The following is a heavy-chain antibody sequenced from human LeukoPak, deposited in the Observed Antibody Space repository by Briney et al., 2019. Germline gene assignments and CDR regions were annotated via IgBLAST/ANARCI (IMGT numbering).Heavy chain of an antibody. Sequence: GGSLRLSCVASGFTFSNYAMSWVRQAPAGGLEWVSSLRGDGETFYADSVKSRFSLSRDESRNTVYLQLNNLRVDDTAVYYCAKASWVSSADAVLWGQGTLVTVSS. J-gene: IGHJ4*02. CDR3: AKASWVSSADAVL. CDR1: GFTFSNYA. D-gene: IGHD3-16*01. CDR2: LRGDGET. V-gene: IGHV3-23*01.